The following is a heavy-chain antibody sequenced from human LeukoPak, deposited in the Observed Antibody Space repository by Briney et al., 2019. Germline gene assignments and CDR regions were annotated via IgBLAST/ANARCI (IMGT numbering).Heavy chain of an antibody. D-gene: IGHD6-13*01. CDR3: ARDSLSSSWYRWGAFDI. CDR1: GGSISSYY. J-gene: IGHJ3*02. CDR2: IYTSGST. V-gene: IGHV4-4*07. Sequence: PSETLSLTCTVSGGSISSYYWSWIRQPAGKGLEWIGRIYTSGSTNYSPSLKSRVTMSVDTSKNQFSLKLSSVTAADTAVYYCARDSLSSSWYRWGAFDIWGQGTMVTVSS.